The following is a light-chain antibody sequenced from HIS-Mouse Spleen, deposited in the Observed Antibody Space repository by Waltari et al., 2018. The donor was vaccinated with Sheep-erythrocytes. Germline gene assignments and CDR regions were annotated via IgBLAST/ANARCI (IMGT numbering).Light chain of an antibody. J-gene: IGKJ4*01. CDR3: QQYDNLPLT. CDR2: DAS. Sequence: DIQMTQSPSSLSASVGDRVTITCQVSQDISNYLNWYQQKPGKAPKLLLYDASNLETGVPSRFSGSGSGTDFTFTISSLQPEDIATYYCQQYDNLPLTFGGGTKVEIK. CDR1: QDISNY. V-gene: IGKV1-33*01.